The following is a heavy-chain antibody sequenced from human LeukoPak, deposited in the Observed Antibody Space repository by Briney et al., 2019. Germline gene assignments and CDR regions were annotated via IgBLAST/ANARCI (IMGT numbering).Heavy chain of an antibody. Sequence: GASVKVSCKASGGTFSSYAISWVRQAPGQGLEWMGGIIPIFGTANYAQKFQGRVTITADESTSTAYMELSSLRSEDTAVYYCARDTGCSGGSCFTNWFDPWGQGTLVTVSS. CDR1: GGTFSSYA. V-gene: IGHV1-69*13. J-gene: IGHJ5*02. D-gene: IGHD2-15*01. CDR3: ARDTGCSGGSCFTNWFDP. CDR2: IIPIFGTA.